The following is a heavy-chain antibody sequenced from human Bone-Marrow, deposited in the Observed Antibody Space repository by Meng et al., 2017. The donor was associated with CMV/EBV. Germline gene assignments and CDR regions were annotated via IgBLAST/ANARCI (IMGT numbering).Heavy chain of an antibody. J-gene: IGHJ6*02. Sequence: ASVKVSCKASGYTFTNYFVHGVRQAPGQGLEWLGIIHPIPGSTIYAQKFQGRVTITADKSTSTAYMELSSLRSEDTAVYYCASTVVVPAATSYYYYYYGMDVWGQGTTVTVSS. CDR2: IHPIPGST. CDR1: GYTFTNYF. CDR3: ASTVVVPAATSYYYYYYGMDV. V-gene: IGHV1-46*01. D-gene: IGHD2-2*01.